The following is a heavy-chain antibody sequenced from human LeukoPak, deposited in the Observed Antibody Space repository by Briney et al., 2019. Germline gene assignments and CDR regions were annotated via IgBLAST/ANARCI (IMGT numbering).Heavy chain of an antibody. Sequence: SVKVSCKASGYTFTSYDINWVRQATGQGLEWMGRIIPILGIANYAQKFQGRVTITADKSTSTAYLELSSLRSEDTAVYYCASGRGVWGSYRYTPDDAFDIWGQGTMVTVSS. V-gene: IGHV1-69*04. J-gene: IGHJ3*02. CDR3: ASGRGVWGSYRYTPDDAFDI. CDR2: IIPILGIA. CDR1: GYTFTSYD. D-gene: IGHD3-16*02.